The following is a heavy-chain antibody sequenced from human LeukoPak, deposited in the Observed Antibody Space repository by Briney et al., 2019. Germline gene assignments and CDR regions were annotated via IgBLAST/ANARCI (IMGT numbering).Heavy chain of an antibody. J-gene: IGHJ4*02. D-gene: IGHD3-10*01. CDR2: ISYDGSNE. CDR3: GRGSVGFGELNY. CDR1: GFTFSSYA. V-gene: IGHV3-30-3*01. Sequence: GRSLRLSCAASGFTFSSYAMHWVRQAPGKGLEWVAVISYDGSNEFYADSVKGRFTLSRDNSKNTLYLQMNSLRIEDTAVYYCGRGSVGFGELNYWGQGTLVTVSS.